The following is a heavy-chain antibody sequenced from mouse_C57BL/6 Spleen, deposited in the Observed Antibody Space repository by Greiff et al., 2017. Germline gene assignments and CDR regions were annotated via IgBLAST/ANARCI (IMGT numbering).Heavy chain of an antibody. CDR3: ARKGSNYVGAMDY. CDR2: IWSGGST. Sequence: QVQLQQSGPGLVQPSPSLSITCTVSGFSLTSYGVHWVRQSPGKGLAWLGVIWSGGSTDYNAAFISRLSISKDNPKSHVFFKRNSLQAEDTAIYYCARKGSNYVGAMDYWGQGTSVTVSS. J-gene: IGHJ4*01. CDR1: GFSLTSYG. V-gene: IGHV2-2*01. D-gene: IGHD2-5*01.